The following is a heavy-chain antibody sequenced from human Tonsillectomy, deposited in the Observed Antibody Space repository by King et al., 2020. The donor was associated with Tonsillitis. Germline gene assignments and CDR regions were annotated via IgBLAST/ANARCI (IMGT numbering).Heavy chain of an antibody. CDR2: FDPEDGET. CDR3: ATEWYCSGGSCYYFDY. CDR1: GYTLTELS. V-gene: IGHV1-24*01. J-gene: IGHJ4*02. Sequence: QXVQSGAEXKXXGASVXVXCXXSGYTLTELSMHWVXQAPGKGLEWMGGFDPEDGETIYAQKFQGRVTMTEDTSTDTAYMELSSLRPEDTAVYYCATEWYCSGGSCYYFDYWGQGTLVTVSS. D-gene: IGHD2-15*01.